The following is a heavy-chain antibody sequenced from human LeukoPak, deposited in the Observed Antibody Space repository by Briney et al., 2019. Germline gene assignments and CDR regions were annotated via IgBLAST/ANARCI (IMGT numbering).Heavy chain of an antibody. D-gene: IGHD3-10*01. CDR3: GRPLQRGSWTQRALDY. CDR1: GYTFTSYD. Sequence: ASVKVSCKASGYTFTSYDISWVRQATGQGLEWMGWMNPNSGNAGYARRFQGRVTMTRNNSISTAYMELTSLRSEDTAVYYCGRPLQRGSWTQRALDYWGQGTLVTVSS. J-gene: IGHJ4*02. CDR2: MNPNSGNA. V-gene: IGHV1-8*01.